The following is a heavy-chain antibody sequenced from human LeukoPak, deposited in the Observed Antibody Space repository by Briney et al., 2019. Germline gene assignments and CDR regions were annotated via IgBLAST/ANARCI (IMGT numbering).Heavy chain of an antibody. Sequence: SETLSLTCTVSGGSISSYYWSWIRQPPGKGLEWIGCIYYSGSTNYNPSLKSRVTISVDTSKNQFSLKLSSVTAADTAVYYCARGGHILFDYWGQGTLVTVSS. V-gene: IGHV4-59*01. CDR1: GGSISSYY. D-gene: IGHD2-21*01. CDR2: IYYSGST. CDR3: ARGGHILFDY. J-gene: IGHJ4*02.